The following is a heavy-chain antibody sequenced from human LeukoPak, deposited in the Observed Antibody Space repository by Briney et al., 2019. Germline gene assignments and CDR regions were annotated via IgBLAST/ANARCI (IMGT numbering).Heavy chain of an antibody. D-gene: IGHD6-13*01. V-gene: IGHV4-4*09. CDR3: ARAIAAAGTFDY. CDR2: IYTSGST. CDR1: GGSISSYY. J-gene: IGHJ4*02. Sequence: SETLSLTCTVSGGSISSYYWSWIRQPPGKGLEWIGYIYTSGSTNYNPSLKSRVTISVDTSKNQFSLKLSSVTAADTAVYYCARAIAAAGTFDYWGQGTLVTVSS.